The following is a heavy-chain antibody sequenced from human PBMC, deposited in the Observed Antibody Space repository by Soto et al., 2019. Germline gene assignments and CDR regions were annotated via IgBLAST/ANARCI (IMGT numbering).Heavy chain of an antibody. CDR2: ISPYKGNS. V-gene: IGHV1-18*01. CDR1: GYTFTHYG. CDR3: AKGSNDLWSGAPATGDSFDI. Sequence: QVQLVQSGAEVKKPGASVKVSCKASGYTFTHYGVSWVRQAPGQGLEWMGWISPYKGNSNYAQNLQGRVTMTTDTATGTAYMELRSRRSDHTAVYYCAKGSNDLWSGAPATGDSFDIWDRGTMVTVSP. D-gene: IGHD3-3*01. J-gene: IGHJ3*02.